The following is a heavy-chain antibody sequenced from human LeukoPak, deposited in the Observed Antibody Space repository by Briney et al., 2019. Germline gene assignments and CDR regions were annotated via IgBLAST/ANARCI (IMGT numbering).Heavy chain of an antibody. D-gene: IGHD2-21*01. CDR3: ARAPGVVVKKNWFDP. CDR1: GFTFSSYG. J-gene: IGHJ5*02. V-gene: IGHV3-48*02. Sequence: GGSLRLSCAASGFTFSSYGMNWVRQAPGKGLEWVSYISSSSSTIYYADSVKGRFTISRDNAENSLYLQMNSLRDEDTAVYYCARAPGVVVKKNWFDPWGQGTLVTVSS. CDR2: ISSSSSTI.